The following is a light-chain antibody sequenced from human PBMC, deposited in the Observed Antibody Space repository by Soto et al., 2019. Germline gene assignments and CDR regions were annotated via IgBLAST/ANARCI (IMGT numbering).Light chain of an antibody. Sequence: EIVLTQSPSTLSLSPGERATLSCRASQSVSSSYLAWYQQKPGQAPRLLIYDASRATGIPDRFSGSGSGTDLTLTITRLEPEDFAVYYCQHYGTSALFGPGTKVDI. V-gene: IGKV3-20*01. CDR2: DAS. J-gene: IGKJ3*01. CDR1: QSVSSSY. CDR3: QHYGTSAL.